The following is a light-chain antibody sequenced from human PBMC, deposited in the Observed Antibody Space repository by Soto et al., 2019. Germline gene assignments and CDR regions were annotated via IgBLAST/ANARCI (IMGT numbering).Light chain of an antibody. V-gene: IGKV3-20*01. CDR3: QQYGSSPRT. CDR2: GAS. Sequence: EIVLTQSPGTLSLSPGERATLSCRASQSVSSTYLAWYQQKPGQAPRLLIYGASSRATGIPDRFSGSGSGTDFTLTISKLEPEDFALYYCQQYGSSPRTFGGGTKVEI. CDR1: QSVSSTY. J-gene: IGKJ4*01.